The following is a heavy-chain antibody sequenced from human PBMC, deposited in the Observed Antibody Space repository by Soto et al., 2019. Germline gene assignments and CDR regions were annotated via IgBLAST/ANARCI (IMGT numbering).Heavy chain of an antibody. D-gene: IGHD5-18*01. CDR2: INPNSGGT. Sequence: ASVKVSGKASGYTFTGYYMHWVRQAPGQGLEWMGWINPNSGGTNYAQKFQGWVTMTRDTSISTAYMELSRLRSDDTAVYYCARGMDTAMDYYYGMDVWGQGTTVTVSS. J-gene: IGHJ6*02. CDR3: ARGMDTAMDYYYGMDV. CDR1: GYTFTGYY. V-gene: IGHV1-2*04.